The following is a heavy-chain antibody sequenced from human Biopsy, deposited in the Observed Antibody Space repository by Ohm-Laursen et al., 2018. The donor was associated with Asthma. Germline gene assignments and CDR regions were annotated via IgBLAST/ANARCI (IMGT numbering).Heavy chain of an antibody. V-gene: IGHV3-30*03. CDR2: ISYDGSNK. D-gene: IGHD3-3*01. CDR3: ASQSSGPDFWSGYYYFDY. Sequence: SLRLSCSASGFSFSEFVMHWVRQAPGKGMEWVAVISYDGSNKYYADSVKGRFTISRDNSKNTLYLQMNSLRAEDTAVYYCASQSSGPDFWSGYYYFDYWGQGTLVTVSS. CDR1: GFSFSEFV. J-gene: IGHJ4*02.